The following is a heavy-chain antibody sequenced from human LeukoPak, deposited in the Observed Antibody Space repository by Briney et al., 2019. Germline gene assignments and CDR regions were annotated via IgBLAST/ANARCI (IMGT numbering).Heavy chain of an antibody. J-gene: IGHJ4*02. D-gene: IGHD2-21*01. V-gene: IGHV3-30*19. Sequence: PGRSLRLSCAASGFTFSSYGMHWVRQAPGKGLEWVAVISYDGSNKYYADSVKGRFTISRDNSKNTLYLQMNSLRAEDTAVYYCARDSGGEGGYYFDYWGQGTLVTVSS. CDR1: GFTFSSYG. CDR2: ISYDGSNK. CDR3: ARDSGGEGGYYFDY.